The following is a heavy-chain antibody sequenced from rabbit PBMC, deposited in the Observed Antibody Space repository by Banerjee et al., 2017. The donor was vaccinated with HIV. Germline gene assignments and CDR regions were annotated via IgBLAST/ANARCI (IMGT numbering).Heavy chain of an antibody. CDR2: IGAGSSGTT. Sequence: GASLTLTCKASGFSFSGGYDMCWVRQAPGKGLEWIACIGAGSSGTTYYASWAKGRFTISKTSSTTVTLQMTSLTAADTATYFCARDLAGVIGWNFNLWGPGTLVTVS. J-gene: IGHJ4*01. CDR1: GFSFSGGYD. D-gene: IGHD4-1*01. CDR3: ARDLAGVIGWNFNL. V-gene: IGHV1S40*01.